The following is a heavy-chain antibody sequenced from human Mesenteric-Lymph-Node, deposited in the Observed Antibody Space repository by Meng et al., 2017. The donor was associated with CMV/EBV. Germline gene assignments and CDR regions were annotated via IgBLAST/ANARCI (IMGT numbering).Heavy chain of an antibody. D-gene: IGHD3-10*01. CDR2: IDCKSGRI. Sequence: SLKISCTAPGFTFTGYAIHWFRQSPGKGLEWVSAIDCKSGRIKYADSVKGRFTLTRDDAKNSLYLQMNSLRPEDTALYYCGRDITPGGLEHWGQGTLVTVSS. CDR1: GFTFTGYA. J-gene: IGHJ1*01. V-gene: IGHV3-9*01. CDR3: GRDITPGGLEH.